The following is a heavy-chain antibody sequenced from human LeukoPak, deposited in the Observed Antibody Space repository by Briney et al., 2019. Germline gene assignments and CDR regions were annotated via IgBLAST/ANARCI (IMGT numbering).Heavy chain of an antibody. CDR2: INPNSGGT. D-gene: IGHD2-15*01. CDR1: GYTFTGYY. J-gene: IGHJ4*02. V-gene: IGHV1-2*02. CDR3: AKAPFCSGGSCYKTFDY. Sequence: ASVKVSCKASGYTFTGYYMHWVRQAPGQGLEWMGWINPNSGGTNYAQKFQGRVTMTWDTSISTAYMELSRLRSDDTAVYYCAKAPFCSGGSCYKTFDYWGQGTLVTVSS.